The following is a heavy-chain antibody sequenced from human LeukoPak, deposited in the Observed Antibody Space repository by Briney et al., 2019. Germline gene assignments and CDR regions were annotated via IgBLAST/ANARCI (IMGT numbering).Heavy chain of an antibody. CDR1: GFNFSSFV. CDR2: IWYDGSNK. V-gene: IGHV3-33*01. D-gene: IGHD5-12*01. Sequence: GGSLRLSCAASGFNFSSFVMHWVRQAPGKGLEWVTVIWYDGSNKYYADPEKGRFTISRDNSNNTLYLQMNSLRAEDTAVYYCARGPSAYPKCFDYWGQGTLVTVSS. J-gene: IGHJ4*02. CDR3: ARGPSAYPKCFDY.